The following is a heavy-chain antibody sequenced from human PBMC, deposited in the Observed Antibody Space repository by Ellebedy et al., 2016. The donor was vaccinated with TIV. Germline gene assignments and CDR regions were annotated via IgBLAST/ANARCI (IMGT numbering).Heavy chain of an antibody. CDR3: TRGGIAAAAIPFDY. V-gene: IGHV4-4*07. Sequence: SETLSLXCTVSDSSISNYYWSWIRQPAEKGLEWIGRIHTSGSTNYNPSLKSRVTMSVDTSKNQFSLRLSSVTAADTAVYYCTRGGIAAAAIPFDYWGQGSLVTVSS. CDR2: IHTSGST. D-gene: IGHD6-13*01. CDR1: DSSISNYY. J-gene: IGHJ4*02.